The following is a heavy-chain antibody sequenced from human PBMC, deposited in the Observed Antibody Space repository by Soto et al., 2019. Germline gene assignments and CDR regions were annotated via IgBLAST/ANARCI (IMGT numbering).Heavy chain of an antibody. CDR3: ARDLAQLGVSFDY. Sequence: EVQLVESGGGLVKPGGSLRLSCAASGFTFSDYAMHWVRQAPGKGLEWVSSISSGSNYIYYADSGKGRFTISRDNAENSLYLQMNTLRAEDTAVYYCARDLAQLGVSFDYWGQGTLVTVSS. CDR2: ISSGSNYI. J-gene: IGHJ4*02. V-gene: IGHV3-21*01. D-gene: IGHD3-16*01. CDR1: GFTFSDYA.